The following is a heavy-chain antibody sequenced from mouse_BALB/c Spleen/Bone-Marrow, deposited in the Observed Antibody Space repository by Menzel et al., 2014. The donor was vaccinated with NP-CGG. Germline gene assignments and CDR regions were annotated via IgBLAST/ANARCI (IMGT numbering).Heavy chain of an antibody. CDR3: ARQGIYYGYDPFAY. Sequence: EVKLVESGGGLVQPGGSLKLSCATSGFTFSDYYMYRVRQTPEKRLEWVAYISNGGGSTYYPDTVKGRFTISRDNAKNTLYLQMSRLKSEDTAMYYCARQGIYYGYDPFAYWGQGTLVTVS. D-gene: IGHD2-2*01. CDR1: GFTFSDYY. J-gene: IGHJ3*01. CDR2: ISNGGGST. V-gene: IGHV5-12*02.